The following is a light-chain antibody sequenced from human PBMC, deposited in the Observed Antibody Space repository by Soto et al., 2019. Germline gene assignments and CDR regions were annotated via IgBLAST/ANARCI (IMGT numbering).Light chain of an antibody. J-gene: IGLJ1*01. V-gene: IGLV1-44*01. CDR2: SNN. CDR3: AAWDDSLNDYV. Sequence: QSVLTQPPSASGTPGQRVTISCSGSSSNIGSKTVNWYQQLPGTAPKLLIYSNNQRPSGVPDRFSGSKSGTSASLAISGLQSEDEADYYCAAWDDSLNDYVFGSGTQLTVL. CDR1: SSNIGSKT.